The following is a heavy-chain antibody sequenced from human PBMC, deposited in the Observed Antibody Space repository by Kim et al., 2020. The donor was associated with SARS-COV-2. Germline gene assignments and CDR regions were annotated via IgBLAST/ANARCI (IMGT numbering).Heavy chain of an antibody. V-gene: IGHV4-39*01. J-gene: IGHJ3*01. CDR3: ARLLSAGFDV. CDR2: IT. D-gene: IGHD6-13*01. Sequence: ITHYNPSRKSRVTISADTTKKQFSLKLNSVTAADTAVYYCARLLSAGFDVWGQRTMVTVSS.